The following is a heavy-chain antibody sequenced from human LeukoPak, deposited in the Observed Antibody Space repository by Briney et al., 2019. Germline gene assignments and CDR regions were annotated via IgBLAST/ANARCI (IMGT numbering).Heavy chain of an antibody. CDR2: ISAYNGNT. V-gene: IGHV1-18*01. J-gene: IGHJ3*02. CDR3: ARDYGVKLLWFGELLIDAFDI. Sequence: ASVKVSCKASGYTFTSYGISWVRQAPGQGLEWMGWISAYNGNTNYAQKLQGRVTMTTDTSTSTAYMELRSLRSDDTAGYYCARDYGVKLLWFGELLIDAFDIWGQGTMVTVSS. D-gene: IGHD3-10*01. CDR1: GYTFTSYG.